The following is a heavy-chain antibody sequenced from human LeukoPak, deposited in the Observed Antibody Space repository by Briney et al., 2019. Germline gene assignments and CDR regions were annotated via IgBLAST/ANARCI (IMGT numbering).Heavy chain of an antibody. V-gene: IGHV1-18*01. CDR3: ALGYCSGGSCYPRRAAFDI. D-gene: IGHD2-15*01. CDR2: ISAYNGNT. CDR1: GYTFTSYG. Sequence: GASVKVSCKASGYTFTSYGISWVRQAPGQGLEWMGWISAYNGNTNYAQKLQGRVTMTTDTSTSTAYMELRSLRSDDTAVYYCALGYCSGGSCYPRRAAFDIWGQGTMVTVSS. J-gene: IGHJ3*02.